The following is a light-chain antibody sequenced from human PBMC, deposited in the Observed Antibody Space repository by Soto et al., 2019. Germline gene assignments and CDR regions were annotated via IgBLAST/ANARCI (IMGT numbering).Light chain of an antibody. CDR1: QSVSSH. CDR2: DAA. Sequence: EIVMTQSPATLSVSPGERATLSCRASQSVSSHFAWSQQKPGPAPGLLLYDAATRATDIPAKFSGSGAGTGSTLTISSLRAEDVAVAECQQYHYWPPLTFGGGTKVEIK. V-gene: IGKV3D-15*01. CDR3: QQYHYWPPLT. J-gene: IGKJ4*01.